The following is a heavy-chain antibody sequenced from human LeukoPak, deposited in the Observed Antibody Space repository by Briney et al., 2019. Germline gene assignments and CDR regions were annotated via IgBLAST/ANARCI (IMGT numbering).Heavy chain of an antibody. CDR3: ARDLLLYYYDSSGYYDY. J-gene: IGHJ4*02. CDR2: ISAYNGNT. CDR1: GYTFTSYG. D-gene: IGHD3-22*01. Sequence: ASVKVSCKASGYTFTSYGISWVRQAPGQGLEWMGWISAYNGNTNYAQKLQGRVTTTTDTSTSTAYMELRSLRSDDTAVYYCARDLLLYYYDSSGYYDYWGQGTLVTVSS. V-gene: IGHV1-18*01.